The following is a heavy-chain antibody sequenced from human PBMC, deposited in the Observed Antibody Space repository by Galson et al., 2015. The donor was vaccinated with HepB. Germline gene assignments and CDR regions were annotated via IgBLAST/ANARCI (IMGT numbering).Heavy chain of an antibody. Sequence: SLRLSCAASGFSFNDYGLHWVRQAPGKGLEWLSVIWRGEGSNKYYADSVKGRFTVSRDNSKRTLYLQMNSLRGEDTAIYYCATERRHNPGWFALDSWGQGALVTVSS. CDR2: IWRGEGSNK. CDR3: ATERRHNPGWFALDS. D-gene: IGHD6-19*01. CDR1: GFSFNDYG. V-gene: IGHV3-33*01. J-gene: IGHJ4*02.